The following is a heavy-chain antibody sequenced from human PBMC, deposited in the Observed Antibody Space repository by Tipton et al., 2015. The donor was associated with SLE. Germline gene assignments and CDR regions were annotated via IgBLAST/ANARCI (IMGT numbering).Heavy chain of an antibody. V-gene: IGHV4-34*01. D-gene: IGHD3-10*01. CDR3: ASETMVRGVTFFDI. Sequence: TLSLTCAVYGESFSGYYWSWIRQPPGKGLEWIGEINHSGSTNYNPSLKSRITISVDTSKNQFSLKLSSVTAADTAVYYCASETMVRGVTFFDIWGQGTMVTVSS. J-gene: IGHJ3*02. CDR1: GESFSGYY. CDR2: INHSGST.